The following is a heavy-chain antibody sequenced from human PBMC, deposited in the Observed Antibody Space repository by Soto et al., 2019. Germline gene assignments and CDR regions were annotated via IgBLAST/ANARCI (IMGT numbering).Heavy chain of an antibody. J-gene: IGHJ6*02. CDR3: GSQKDTARGMDV. CDR2: IIPILGIA. CDR1: GGTFSSYT. D-gene: IGHD5-18*01. Sequence: QVQLVQSGAEVKKPGSSVKVSCKASGGTFSSYTISWVRQAPGQGLEWMGRIIPILGIANYEQKFQGRVTSSADKPASRDYMELSSLGSEDTAVYYCGSQKDTARGMDVWGQGTTVTVSS. V-gene: IGHV1-69*02.